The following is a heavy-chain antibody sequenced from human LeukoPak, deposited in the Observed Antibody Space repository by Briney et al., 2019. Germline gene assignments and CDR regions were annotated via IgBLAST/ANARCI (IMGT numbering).Heavy chain of an antibody. J-gene: IGHJ6*02. D-gene: IGHD6-13*01. CDR1: GFTVSSNY. CDR3: ARARSEGSSWYHYYYYYGMDV. Sequence: TGGSLRLSCAASGFTVSSNYMSWVRQAPRKGLEWVSVIYSGGSTYYADSVKGRFTISRDNSKNTLYLQMNSLRAEDTAVYYCARARSEGSSWYHYYYYYGMDVWGQGATVTVSS. CDR2: IYSGGST. V-gene: IGHV3-66*01.